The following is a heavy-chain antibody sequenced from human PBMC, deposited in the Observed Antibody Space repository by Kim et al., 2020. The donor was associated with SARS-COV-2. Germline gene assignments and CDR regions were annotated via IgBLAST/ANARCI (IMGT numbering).Heavy chain of an antibody. CDR3: ARGGGYSYGYYGY. Sequence: GGSLRLSCAASGFTFSGYWMHWVRQAPGKGLVWVSRINSDGRSTSCADSVKGRFTISRDNAKNTLYLQMNSLRAEDTAVYYCARGGGYSYGYYGYWGQGTLVTVSS. J-gene: IGHJ4*02. CDR1: GFTFSGYW. D-gene: IGHD5-18*01. V-gene: IGHV3-74*01. CDR2: INSDGRST.